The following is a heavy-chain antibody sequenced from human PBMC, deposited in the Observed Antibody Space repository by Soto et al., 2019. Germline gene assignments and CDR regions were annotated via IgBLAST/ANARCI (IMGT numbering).Heavy chain of an antibody. CDR1: GFTFDDYA. CDR3: AKVGKYWSGGSCYSGAFDI. CDR2: ISWNSGSI. J-gene: IGHJ3*02. V-gene: IGHV3-9*01. D-gene: IGHD2-15*01. Sequence: EVQLVESGGGLVQPGRSLRLSCAASGFTFDDYAMHWVRQAPGKGLEWVSGISWNSGSIGYAGSVKGRFTITRENAKNSLYLQKRSPRGEGTALDYRAKVGKYWSGGSCYSGAFDIWGQGTMVTVSS.